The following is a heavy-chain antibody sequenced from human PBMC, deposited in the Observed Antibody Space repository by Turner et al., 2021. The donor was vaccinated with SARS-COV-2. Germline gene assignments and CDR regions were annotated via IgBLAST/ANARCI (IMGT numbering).Heavy chain of an antibody. D-gene: IGHD4-17*01. CDR2: IYSSGST. J-gene: IGHJ4*02. CDR3: ARLTTVVSLPDS. V-gene: IGHV4-31*03. Sequence: QVQLQESGPGLVKPSQTLSLTCTVSGASISSGYYWSWIRQHPGKGLEWIGYIYSSGSTSYNPTLKSRITISLDTSKKQFSLKVTSVTAADTAVYYCARLTTVVSLPDSWGQGTLVTVSS. CDR1: GASISSGYY.